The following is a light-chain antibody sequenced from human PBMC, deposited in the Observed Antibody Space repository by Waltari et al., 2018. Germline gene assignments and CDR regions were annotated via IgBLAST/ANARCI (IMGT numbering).Light chain of an antibody. CDR1: QSISSH. CDR2: DAS. CDR3: QQYDKWPLT. V-gene: IGKV3-15*01. Sequence: EIVMTQSPATLSVSPGERFTLSCRAIQSISSHLAWYQQKPGQAPRLLIHDASTRATSIPARFGGSGSGTEFTLTISSLQSEDFAVYYCQQYDKWPLTFGGGTEVEIK. J-gene: IGKJ4*01.